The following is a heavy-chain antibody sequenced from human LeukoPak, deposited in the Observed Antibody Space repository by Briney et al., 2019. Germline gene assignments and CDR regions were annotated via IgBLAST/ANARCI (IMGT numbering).Heavy chain of an antibody. CDR2: ISYGGSYK. V-gene: IGHV3-30*18. CDR1: GFTFSNYA. J-gene: IGHJ6*04. Sequence: GGSLRLSCAASGFTFSNYAMHWVRQAPGKGLEWVSFISYGGSYKKYVDSVKGRFAISRSNYENTLYLQMNSLRAEDTAVYYCAELGITMIGGVWGKGTTVTISS. CDR3: AELGITMIGGV. D-gene: IGHD3-10*02.